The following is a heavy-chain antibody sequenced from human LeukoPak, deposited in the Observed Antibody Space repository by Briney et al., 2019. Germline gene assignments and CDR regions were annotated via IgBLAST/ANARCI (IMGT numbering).Heavy chain of an antibody. J-gene: IGHJ6*02. CDR1: GFTFNAYV. Sequence: PGGSLRLSCAASGFTFNAYVISWVRQAPGKGLEWVSTLSGSSTYTFHADSVRGRFSVSRDNSKSTLFLQMNSLRAEDTAVYYCAKGGRAYCSGGRCFTYGLDVWGQGTTVTVSS. V-gene: IGHV3-23*01. CDR3: AKGGRAYCSGGRCFTYGLDV. CDR2: LSGSSTYT. D-gene: IGHD2-15*01.